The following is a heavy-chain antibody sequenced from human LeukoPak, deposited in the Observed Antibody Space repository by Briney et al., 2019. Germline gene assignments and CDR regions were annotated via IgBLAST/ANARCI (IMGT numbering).Heavy chain of an antibody. CDR1: GGTFSSYD. J-gene: IGHJ4*02. D-gene: IGHD2-2*01. V-gene: IGHV1-69*10. CDR3: ASGRTDIVVVPATLRNYYFDY. Sequence: ASMKVSRKASGGTFSSYDISWVRQAPGQGLEWVGGIMPIPGTANYAQKFQGRVTITADKPTNTAYMELSSLRSEDTAVYYCASGRTDIVVVPATLRNYYFDYWGQGTLVTVSS. CDR2: IMPIPGTA.